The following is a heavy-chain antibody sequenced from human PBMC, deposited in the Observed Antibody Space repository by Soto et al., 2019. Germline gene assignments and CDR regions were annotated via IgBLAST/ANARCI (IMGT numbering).Heavy chain of an antibody. CDR2: IYPGDSDT. D-gene: IGHD2-8*01. Sequence: GESLKISCKGSGYFFTTYWIGWVRQMPGKGLEWMGIIYPGDSDTRYSPSFQGQVTISADKSISTAYLQWSNLKASDTAMYYCASLTDCANGVCYRFDDWGQGTLVTVSS. V-gene: IGHV5-51*01. CDR3: ASLTDCANGVCYRFDD. J-gene: IGHJ4*02. CDR1: GYFFTTYW.